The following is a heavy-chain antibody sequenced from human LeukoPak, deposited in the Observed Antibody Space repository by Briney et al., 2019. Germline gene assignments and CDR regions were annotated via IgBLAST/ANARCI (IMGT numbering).Heavy chain of an antibody. CDR1: GFTFSDYW. V-gene: IGHV3-74*01. CDR3: ARDRSISAAGDTY. CDR2: VNRDGSST. Sequence: GGSLRLSCAASGFTFSDYWMHWVRQAPGKGLVWVSRVNRDGSSTSYADSVKGRFTISRDNAENTLSLQMNSLRAEDTAVYYCARDRSISAAGDTYWGQGTLVTVSS. D-gene: IGHD6-13*01. J-gene: IGHJ4*02.